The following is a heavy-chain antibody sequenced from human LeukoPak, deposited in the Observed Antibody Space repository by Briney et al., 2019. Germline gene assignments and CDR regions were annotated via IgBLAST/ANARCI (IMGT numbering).Heavy chain of an antibody. CDR3: ANPIPTTVTTASMDV. CDR1: GFTFSSYA. V-gene: IGHV3-23*01. CDR2: ISGSGGST. J-gene: IGHJ6*04. Sequence: GGSLRLSCAASGFTFSSYALSWVRQAPGKGLEWVSAISGSGGSTYYADSVKGRFTISRDNSKNTLYLQMNSLRAEDTAVYYCANPIPTTVTTASMDVWGKGTTVTVSS. D-gene: IGHD4-17*01.